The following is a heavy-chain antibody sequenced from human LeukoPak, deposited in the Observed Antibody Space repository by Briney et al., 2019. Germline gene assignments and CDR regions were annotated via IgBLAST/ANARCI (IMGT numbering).Heavy chain of an antibody. CDR1: GFTFSSYW. V-gene: IGHV3-74*01. CDR2: INSDGSTT. D-gene: IGHD1-26*01. CDR3: ARRSSGSPPYYFDY. J-gene: IGHJ4*02. Sequence: PGGSLRLSCAASGFTFSSYWMHWVRQAPGKGLVWVSRINSDGSTTNYADYVKRLFTISRDNATTPLYLQMNRLRAEDTAVYYCARRSSGSPPYYFDYWGQGTLVTVSS.